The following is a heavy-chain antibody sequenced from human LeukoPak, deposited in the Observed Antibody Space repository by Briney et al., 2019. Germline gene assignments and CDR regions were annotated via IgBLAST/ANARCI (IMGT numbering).Heavy chain of an antibody. CDR1: GGSISSYY. Sequence: SETLSLTCTVSGGSISSYYWSWIRQPPGKGLEWIGYIYYSGSTNYNPSLKSRVTISVDTSKNQFSLKLSSVIAADTAVYYCAREKPSSSWYSDFDYWGQGTLVTVSS. D-gene: IGHD6-13*01. CDR2: IYYSGST. V-gene: IGHV4-59*01. J-gene: IGHJ4*02. CDR3: AREKPSSSWYSDFDY.